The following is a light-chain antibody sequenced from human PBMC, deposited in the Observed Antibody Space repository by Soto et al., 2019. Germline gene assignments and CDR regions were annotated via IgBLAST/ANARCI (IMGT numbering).Light chain of an antibody. V-gene: IGKV3-15*01. CDR1: QSVRTY. CDR3: QQYNNWPRT. Sequence: IVMTQSPATLSVSPGERATLSCRASQSVRTYLAWYQQRPGQAPRLLIFGASTRATDIPARFSGSGSGTEFTLTISSLQSEDFAVYYCQQYNNWPRTFGQGTKVEIK. J-gene: IGKJ1*01. CDR2: GAS.